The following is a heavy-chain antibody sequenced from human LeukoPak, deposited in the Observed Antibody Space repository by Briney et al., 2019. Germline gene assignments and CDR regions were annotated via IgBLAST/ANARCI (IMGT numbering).Heavy chain of an antibody. CDR1: GFTFSSYS. D-gene: IGHD6-19*01. J-gene: IGHJ4*02. V-gene: IGHV3-23*01. CDR3: AKGAAVAGTLLDY. CDR2: ISVTGSST. Sequence: GGTLRLSCAASGFTFSSYSVNWVRQAPGKGREWVSAISVTGSSTYYADSVEGRFTLSRDNSKNTLYLQMNSLRAEDTAVYYCAKGAAVAGTLLDYWGQGTLVSVSS.